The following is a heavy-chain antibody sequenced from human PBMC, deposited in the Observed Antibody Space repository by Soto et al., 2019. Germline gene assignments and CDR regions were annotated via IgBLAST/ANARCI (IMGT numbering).Heavy chain of an antibody. Sequence: GGSLRLSCAASGFTFSDYYMSWVRQAPGKGLEWVATISGIGGSTYLADSVKGRLSISRDNSKNTVSLLMNSLRAEDTAVYFCARGSSGYISSWYYFDYWGRGTLVTVSS. CDR3: ARGSSGYISSWYYFDY. CDR2: ISGIGGST. CDR1: GFTFSDYY. D-gene: IGHD6-13*01. J-gene: IGHJ4*02. V-gene: IGHV3-23*01.